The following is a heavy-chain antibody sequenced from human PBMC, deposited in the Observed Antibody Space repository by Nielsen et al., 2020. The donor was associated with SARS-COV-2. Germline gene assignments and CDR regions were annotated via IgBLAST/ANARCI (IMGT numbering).Heavy chain of an antibody. J-gene: IGHJ4*02. CDR1: RYSFASYS. Sequence: ASVTVSCKASRYSFASYSMHWVRPALGQRLEWMGWINAGYGNTRYSQKFQGRVTITRDTSASTAYMELSSLRPEDTAVYYCARHLRGYIDYWGQGTLVTVSS. CDR3: ARHLRGYIDY. V-gene: IGHV1-3*01. CDR2: INAGYGNT.